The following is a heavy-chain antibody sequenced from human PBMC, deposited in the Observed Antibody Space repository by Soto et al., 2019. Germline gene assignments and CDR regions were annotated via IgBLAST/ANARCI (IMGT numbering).Heavy chain of an antibody. CDR3: ARDRFNLRYCSSTSCYTYGMDV. D-gene: IGHD2-2*02. J-gene: IGHJ6*02. CDR1: GFTFSSYG. V-gene: IGHV3-33*01. CDR2: IWYDGSNK. Sequence: AGSLRLSCAAAGFTFSSYGMHWVRQAPGKGLEWVAVIWYDGSNKYYADSVKGRFTISRDNSKNTLYLQMNSLRAEDTAVYYCARDRFNLRYCSSTSCYTYGMDVWGQGTTVTVSS.